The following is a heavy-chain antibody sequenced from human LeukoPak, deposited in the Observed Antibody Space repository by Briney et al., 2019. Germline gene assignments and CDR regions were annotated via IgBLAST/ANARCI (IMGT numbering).Heavy chain of an antibody. Sequence: GESLKISCKGSGYSFTTYWIGWVRQMPGKGLEWMGIIYPGDSDTRYSPSFQGQVTISAHKSISTAYLQWSSLKASDTAVYYCARERSGSYYDYWGQGTLVTVSS. CDR2: IYPGDSDT. J-gene: IGHJ4*02. CDR3: ARERSGSYYDY. V-gene: IGHV5-51*01. CDR1: GYSFTTYW. D-gene: IGHD1-26*01.